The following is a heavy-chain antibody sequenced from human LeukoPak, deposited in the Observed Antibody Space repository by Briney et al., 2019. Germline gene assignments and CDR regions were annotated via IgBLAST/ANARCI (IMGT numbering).Heavy chain of an antibody. Sequence: SSETLSPTCSVSNGSMRSYYWTWIRQPAGKGLEWVGRLFDARKVNYNPSLGGRVTMSMDTSKNQFSLRMTSVTAADTAVYYCARGFQGVYDYWGQGALVIVSS. CDR2: LFDARKV. CDR1: NGSMRSYY. D-gene: IGHD5/OR15-5a*01. J-gene: IGHJ4*02. CDR3: ARGFQGVYDY. V-gene: IGHV4-4*07.